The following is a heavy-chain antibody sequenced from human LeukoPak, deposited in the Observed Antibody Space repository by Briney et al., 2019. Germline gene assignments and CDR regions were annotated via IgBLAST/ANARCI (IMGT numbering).Heavy chain of an antibody. CDR2: ISRSGRST. CDR1: ELHA. V-gene: IGHV3-21*06. D-gene: IGHD2-15*01. Sequence: GGSLRLSCAASELHAMTWVRQGPGKGLEWVSAISRSGRSTYYADSVRGRFTTSRDNANNLLYLQMNRLRAEDTAVYYCARDGGLNTNFDYWGQGTLVTVSS. J-gene: IGHJ4*02. CDR3: ARDGGLNTNFDY.